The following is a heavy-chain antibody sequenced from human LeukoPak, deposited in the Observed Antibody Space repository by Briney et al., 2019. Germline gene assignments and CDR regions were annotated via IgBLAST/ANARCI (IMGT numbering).Heavy chain of an antibody. J-gene: IGHJ6*03. V-gene: IGHV4-59*05. CDR3: ARVYGSGSYYNGYYYYYMDV. D-gene: IGHD3-10*01. Sequence: SETLSLTCTVSGGSISSYYWSWIRQPPGKGLEWIGSIYYSGSTYYNPSLKSRVTISVDTSKNQFSLKLSSVTAADTAVYYCARVYGSGSYYNGYYYYYMDVWGKGTTVTISS. CDR1: GGSISSYY. CDR2: IYYSGST.